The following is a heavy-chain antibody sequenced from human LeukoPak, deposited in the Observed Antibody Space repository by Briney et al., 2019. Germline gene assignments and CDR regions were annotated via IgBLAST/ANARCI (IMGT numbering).Heavy chain of an antibody. CDR3: ARGGYGSGSYGMGH. J-gene: IGHJ4*02. CDR1: GFTVSSNY. Sequence: PGGSLRLSCAVSGFTVSSNYMNWVRQAPGKGLEWVSVIYSGGNTDYADSVKGRFTISRDNSKNTVYLQMNSLRAEDTAVYYCARGGYGSGSYGMGHWGQRTLVTVSS. D-gene: IGHD3-10*01. CDR2: IYSGGNT. V-gene: IGHV3-66*02.